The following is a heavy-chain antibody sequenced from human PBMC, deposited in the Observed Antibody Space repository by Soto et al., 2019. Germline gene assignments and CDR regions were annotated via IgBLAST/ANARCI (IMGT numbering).Heavy chain of an antibody. Sequence: SETLSLTCTVSGGSISSYYWSWIRQPPGKGLEWIGYLSPSGSTSYSPSVKSRVTISVDTSKNQFSLKLSSVTAADTAVYYCARSPFLGVRGVIIVYYGMDVWGQGTTVTVSS. V-gene: IGHV4-59*12. CDR3: ARSPFLGVRGVIIVYYGMDV. J-gene: IGHJ6*01. D-gene: IGHD3-10*01. CDR2: LSPSGST. CDR1: GGSISSYY.